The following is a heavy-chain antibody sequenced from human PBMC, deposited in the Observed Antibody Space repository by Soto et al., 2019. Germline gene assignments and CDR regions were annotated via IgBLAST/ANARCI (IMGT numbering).Heavy chain of an antibody. V-gene: IGHV4-59*08. Sequence: PSETLSLTCTVSGGSISSYYWSWIRQPPGKGLEWIGCIYYSGSTNYNPSLKSRVTISVDTSKNQFSLKLSSVTAADTAVYYCARQGEEWELLGSSSFDYWGQGTLVTVSS. CDR2: IYYSGST. J-gene: IGHJ4*02. D-gene: IGHD1-26*01. CDR3: ARQGEEWELLGSSSFDY. CDR1: GGSISSYY.